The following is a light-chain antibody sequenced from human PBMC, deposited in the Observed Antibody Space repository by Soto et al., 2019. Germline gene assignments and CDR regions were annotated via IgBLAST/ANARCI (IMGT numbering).Light chain of an antibody. V-gene: IGLV2-14*01. J-gene: IGLJ1*01. CDR3: SSFTSSSTLYV. Sequence: QSALTQPASVSGSPGQSITISCTGTSSDVGGYNHVSWYQQHPGKAPKLMIYEVSNRPSGVSNRFSGSKSGNTASLTISGLQAEGEADYCCSSFTSSSTLYVFGTGTKLTVL. CDR1: SSDVGGYNH. CDR2: EVS.